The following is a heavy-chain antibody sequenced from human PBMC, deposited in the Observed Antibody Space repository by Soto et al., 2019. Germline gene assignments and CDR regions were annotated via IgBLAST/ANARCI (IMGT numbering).Heavy chain of an antibody. J-gene: IGHJ6*02. Sequence: QVQLQQWGAGLLKPSETLSLTCAVYGGSFSGYYWSWIRQPPGKGLEWIGEINHSGSTNYNPSLKGRVTISGDPSKNQFSLKLSSVTAADTAVYYCARGRAYDFWSGYYHPSSYGMDVWGQGTTVTVSS. CDR3: ARGRAYDFWSGYYHPSSYGMDV. CDR1: GGSFSGYY. V-gene: IGHV4-34*01. D-gene: IGHD3-3*01. CDR2: INHSGST.